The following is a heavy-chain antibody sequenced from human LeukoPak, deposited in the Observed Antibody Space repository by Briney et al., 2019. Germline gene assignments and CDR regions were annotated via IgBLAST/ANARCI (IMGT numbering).Heavy chain of an antibody. CDR3: AAGYSSSWHALQH. CDR1: GFTFSSYG. J-gene: IGHJ1*01. D-gene: IGHD6-13*01. Sequence: GGSLRLSCAASGFTFSSYGMSWVRQAPGKGLEWVSYISSSGSTIYYADSVKGRFTISRDNSKNTLFLQMSSLRAEDTAVYSCAAGYSSSWHALQHWGQGTLVTVSS. V-gene: IGHV3-48*01. CDR2: ISSSGSTI.